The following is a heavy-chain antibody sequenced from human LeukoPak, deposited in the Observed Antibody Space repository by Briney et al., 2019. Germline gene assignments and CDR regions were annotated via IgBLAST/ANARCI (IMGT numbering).Heavy chain of an antibody. V-gene: IGHV3-30*02. J-gene: IGHJ4*02. CDR3: AKGAWAADGPMGNNFAS. Sequence: PGGSLRLSCAASGFTFSSFGMHWVRQAPGKGLEWVAFIRYDESDKYYADSVKGRFTISRGNSKNTLTLQMNSLKTEDTSIYFCAKGAWAADGPMGNNFASWGQGTLVTVSS. CDR1: GFTFSSFG. CDR2: IRYDESDK. D-gene: IGHD6-13*01.